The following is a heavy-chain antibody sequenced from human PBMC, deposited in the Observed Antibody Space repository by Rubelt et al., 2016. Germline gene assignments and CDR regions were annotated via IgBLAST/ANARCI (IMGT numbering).Heavy chain of an antibody. CDR3: VRDENWAFDY. J-gene: IGHJ4*02. D-gene: IGHD7-27*01. CDR1: GFAFNYYS. Sequence: EVHLVESGGGLVQPGGSLRLSCAASGFAFNYYSMNWVRQAPGKGLEWVSYVTGGGDTVYYADSVTGRFTISRDNARKSLVLQMNSLRDEDTAVDFCVRDENWAFDYWGQGALVTVSS. CDR2: VTGGGDTV. V-gene: IGHV3-48*02.